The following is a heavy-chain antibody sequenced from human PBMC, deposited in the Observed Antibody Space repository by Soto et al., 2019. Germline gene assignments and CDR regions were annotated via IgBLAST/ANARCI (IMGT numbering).Heavy chain of an antibody. D-gene: IGHD3-3*01. J-gene: IGHJ5*02. V-gene: IGHV3-21*01. CDR2: ISSSSSYI. Sequence: EVPLVESGGGLVKPGGSLRLSCAASGFTFSSYSMNWVRQAPGKGLEWVSSISSSSSYIYYADSVKGRFTISRDNAKNSLYLQMNSLRAEDTAVYYCARGADSITIFGVAIGWFDPWGQGTLVTVSS. CDR1: GFTFSSYS. CDR3: ARGADSITIFGVAIGWFDP.